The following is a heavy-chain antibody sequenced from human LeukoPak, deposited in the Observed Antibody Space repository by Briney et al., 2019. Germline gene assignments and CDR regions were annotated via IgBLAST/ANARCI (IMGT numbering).Heavy chain of an antibody. CDR3: ARDRDESGRHDY. Sequence: SETLSLTCTVSGGSISSYYWSWIRQPPGKGLEWIGYIYYSGSTNYNPSLKSRVTISVDTSKNQFSLKLKSVTAADTAVYYCARDRDESGRHDYWGQGTLVTVS. CDR2: IYYSGST. CDR1: GGSISSYY. V-gene: IGHV4-59*01. D-gene: IGHD3-3*01. J-gene: IGHJ4*02.